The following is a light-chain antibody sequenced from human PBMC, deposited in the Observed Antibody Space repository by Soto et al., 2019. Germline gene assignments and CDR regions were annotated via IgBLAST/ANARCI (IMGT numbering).Light chain of an antibody. Sequence: QSALTQPASVSGSPGQSITISCTGTSSDVGSYNVVSWYQQYPGKAPKLMIYEGSKRPSGVSNRFSGSKSDNTASLTISGLQAEDEADYFCYSYTDSTTFAVFGTGTKVTVL. CDR3: YSYTDSTTFAV. J-gene: IGLJ1*01. V-gene: IGLV2-23*03. CDR1: SSDVGSYNV. CDR2: EGS.